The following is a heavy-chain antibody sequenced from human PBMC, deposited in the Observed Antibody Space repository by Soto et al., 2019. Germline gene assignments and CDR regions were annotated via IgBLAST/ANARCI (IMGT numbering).Heavy chain of an antibody. V-gene: IGHV1-69*01. J-gene: IGHJ6*02. CDR3: ARVVILVPTASTHYYYHMDV. CDR2: IIPIVGTG. Sequence: QVQLVQSGAEVRKPGSSVTVSCKASAGTFSNYAISWVRQAPGQGLEWMGGIIPIVGTGSYAQKFQGRVTITADEPTTTAYMELSSLRFEDTAVYYCARVVILVPTASTHYYYHMDVWGPGTTVTVSS. CDR1: AGTFSNYA. D-gene: IGHD2-2*01.